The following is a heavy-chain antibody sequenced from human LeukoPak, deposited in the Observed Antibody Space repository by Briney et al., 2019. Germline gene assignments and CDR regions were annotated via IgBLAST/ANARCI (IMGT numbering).Heavy chain of an antibody. Sequence: GGSLRLSCAASGFTFSSYVMHWVRQAPGKGLEWVAIISYDGSNEYYADSVKGRFTISRDNSKNTLYLQMNSLRAADTAVYYCARGGSYLSAFDIWGQGTMVTVSS. V-gene: IGHV3-30*04. J-gene: IGHJ3*02. CDR1: GFTFSSYV. D-gene: IGHD1-26*01. CDR2: ISYDGSNE. CDR3: ARGGSYLSAFDI.